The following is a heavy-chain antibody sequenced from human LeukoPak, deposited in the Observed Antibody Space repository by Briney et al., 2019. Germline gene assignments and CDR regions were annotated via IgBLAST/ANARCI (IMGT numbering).Heavy chain of an antibody. Sequence: GASVKVSCKASGYPFTSYYMHWVRQAPGQGLEWMGGINPSGGSTSYAQKFQGRLTMTRDTSTSTVYMELSSLRSEDTAVYYCARDRGEGYYFDYWGQGTLVTVSS. CDR2: INPSGGST. J-gene: IGHJ4*02. CDR1: GYPFTSYY. V-gene: IGHV1-46*01. D-gene: IGHD3-10*01. CDR3: ARDRGEGYYFDY.